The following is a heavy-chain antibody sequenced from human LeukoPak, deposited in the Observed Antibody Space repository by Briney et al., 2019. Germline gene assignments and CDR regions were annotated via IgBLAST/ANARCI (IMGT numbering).Heavy chain of an antibody. CDR2: ISYNGRT. D-gene: IGHD3-10*01. Sequence: SETLSLTCTVSGGSLSSYFWSWIRQPPGKGLEWIGYISYNGRTNYNPSLKSRVIISVDTSKSQFSLNLSSVTAADTAVYYCARDDYRGVTQFDPWGQGTLVTVSS. CDR3: ARDDYRGVTQFDP. V-gene: IGHV4-59*01. J-gene: IGHJ5*02. CDR1: GGSLSSYF.